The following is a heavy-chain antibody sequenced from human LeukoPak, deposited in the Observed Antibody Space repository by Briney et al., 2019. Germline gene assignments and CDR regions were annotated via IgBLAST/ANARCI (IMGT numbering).Heavy chain of an antibody. J-gene: IGHJ5*02. CDR3: ARGRRDDFWSGYYRENWFDP. D-gene: IGHD3-3*01. CDR1: GYTFTGYY. V-gene: IGHV1-2*02. CDR2: INPKSGGT. Sequence: GASVKVSCKASGYTFTGYYMHWVRQAPGQGLEWMGWINPKSGGTNYAQKFQGRVTMTRDTSISTAYMELSRLRSDDTAVYYCARGRRDDFWSGYYRENWFDPWGQGTLVTVSS.